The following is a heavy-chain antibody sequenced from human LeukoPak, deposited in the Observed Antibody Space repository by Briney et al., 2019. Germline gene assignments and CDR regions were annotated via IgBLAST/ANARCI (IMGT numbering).Heavy chain of an antibody. D-gene: IGHD1-1*01. V-gene: IGHV3-66*04. J-gene: IGHJ5*02. CDR3: ARLPTGTDWFDP. CDR1: GFTVSSNY. Sequence: GGSLRLSCAASGFTVSSNYMSWVRQAPGKGLEWVSVIHSGGSTYYADSVKGRFTISRDNSKNTLYLQMNSLRAEDTAVYYCARLPTGTDWFDPWGQGTLVTVSS. CDR2: IHSGGST.